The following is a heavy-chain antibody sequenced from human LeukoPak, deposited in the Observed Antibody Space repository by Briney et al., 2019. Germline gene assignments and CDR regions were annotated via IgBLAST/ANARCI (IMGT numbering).Heavy chain of an antibody. V-gene: IGHV3-49*04. J-gene: IGHJ6*02. Sequence: GGSLRLSCTASGFTFGDYAMSWVRQAPGKGLEWVGFIRSKAYGGTTEYAASVKGSFTISRDDSKSIAYLQMNSLKTEDTAVYYCTRPLKYYYYYYGMDVWGQGTTVTVSS. CDR1: GFTFGDYA. CDR3: TRPLKYYYYYYGMDV. CDR2: IRSKAYGGTT.